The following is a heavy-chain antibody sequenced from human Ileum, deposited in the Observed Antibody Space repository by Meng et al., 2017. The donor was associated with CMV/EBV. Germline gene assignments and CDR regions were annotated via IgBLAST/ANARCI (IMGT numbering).Heavy chain of an antibody. J-gene: IGHJ4*02. CDR2: IYADGGS. D-gene: IGHD1-1*01. CDR3: AARRDGTTGFQY. CDR1: GGSMDIYY. Sequence: ETLSLTCTVSGGSMDIYYWNWVRQSPGKGLEWVSLIYADGGSHYIDSVKGRFTISRDNSKNTLYLEMNSLRIEDTALYYCAARRDGTTGFQYWGQGTLVTVSS. V-gene: IGHV3-23*03.